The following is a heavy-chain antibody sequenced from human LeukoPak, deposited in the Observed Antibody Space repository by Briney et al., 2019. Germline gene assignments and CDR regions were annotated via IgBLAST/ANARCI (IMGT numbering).Heavy chain of an antibody. V-gene: IGHV3-48*01. CDR3: ARDPSRGYNYYSYMDV. J-gene: IGHJ6*03. D-gene: IGHD6-13*01. CDR2: ISGSSAAI. CDR1: GFSFSNYA. Sequence: GGSLRLSCAASGFSFSNYAMNWVRQAPGKGLEWVSYISGSSAAIYYADSVEGRFTISRDKAKNSLYLQMNSPRAEDTAVYYCARDPSRGYNYYSYMDVWGKGTTVTVSS.